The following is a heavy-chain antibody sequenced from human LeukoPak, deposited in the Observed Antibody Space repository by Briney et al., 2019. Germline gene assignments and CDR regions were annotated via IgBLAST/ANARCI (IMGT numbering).Heavy chain of an antibody. CDR2: ISYDGSNK. J-gene: IGHJ4*02. CDR3: ARPRGPFTIFGVVPFDY. V-gene: IGHV3-30*03. CDR1: GFTFSSYW. D-gene: IGHD3-3*01. Sequence: GGSQRLSCAASGFTFSSYWMSWVRQAPGKGLEWVAVISYDGSNKYYADSVKGRFTISRDNSKNTLYLQMNSLRAEDTAVYYCARPRGPFTIFGVVPFDYWGQGTLVTVSS.